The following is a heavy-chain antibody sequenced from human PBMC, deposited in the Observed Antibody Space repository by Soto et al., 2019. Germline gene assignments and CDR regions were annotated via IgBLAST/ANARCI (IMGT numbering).Heavy chain of an antibody. D-gene: IGHD3-3*01. CDR1: GYSFSTYA. Sequence: QLQLMQSGGEAKNPEASVKVSCEASGYSFSTYAISWLRQAPGPGLEWMGLITPNNGYTNYAQKFQGRLILTTDIPSSTAYMELTSLRYDDTAMYYCATSYDSGFDPWGQGTLVSVS. CDR3: ATSYDSGFDP. J-gene: IGHJ5*02. V-gene: IGHV1-18*01. CDR2: ITPNNGYT.